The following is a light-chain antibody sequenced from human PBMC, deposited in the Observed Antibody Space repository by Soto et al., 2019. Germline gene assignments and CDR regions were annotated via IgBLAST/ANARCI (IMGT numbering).Light chain of an antibody. V-gene: IGKV4-1*01. CDR3: QHYYGSPS. CDR2: LAS. Sequence: DIVMTQSPDSLAVSLGERATINCKSSQSVLSSSDNKNYLAWYQQKPGQPPKLLIYLASTRESGVPDRFSGRWSGTDFTLTISSLQAEDVAVYYCQHYYGSPSFGPGTKVDI. CDR1: QSVLSSSDNKNY. J-gene: IGKJ3*01.